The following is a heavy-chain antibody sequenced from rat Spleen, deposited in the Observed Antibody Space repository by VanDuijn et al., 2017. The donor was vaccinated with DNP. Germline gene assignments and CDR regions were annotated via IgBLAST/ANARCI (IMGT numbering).Heavy chain of an antibody. D-gene: IGHD1-5*01. CDR3: ARWNIGTSTLDY. CDR1: GYSITSSY. CDR2: ISYSGTT. Sequence: EVQLQESGPGLVEPSQSLSLTCSVTGYSITSSYRWSWIRKFPGNKMEWIGHISYSGTTSYHPSLKSRISITRDTSKNQFFLQLSSVTTEDTATYYCARWNIGTSTLDYWGQGVMVTVSS. V-gene: IGHV3-1*01. J-gene: IGHJ2*01.